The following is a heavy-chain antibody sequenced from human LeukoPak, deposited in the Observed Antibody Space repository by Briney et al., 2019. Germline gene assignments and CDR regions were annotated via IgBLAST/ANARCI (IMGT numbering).Heavy chain of an antibody. V-gene: IGHV3-15*01. J-gene: IGHJ3*02. CDR2: IKSKTDGGTS. CDR1: GLTFTNAW. Sequence: GGSLRLSCATSGLTFTNAWMSWFRQAPGKGLEWVGRIKSKTDGGTSDYAAPVQGRFTISRDDSKNTLYLQMNSLKIEVTAVYYCATDPGEWEPIWGQGTMVTVSS. CDR3: ATDPGEWEPI. D-gene: IGHD1-26*01.